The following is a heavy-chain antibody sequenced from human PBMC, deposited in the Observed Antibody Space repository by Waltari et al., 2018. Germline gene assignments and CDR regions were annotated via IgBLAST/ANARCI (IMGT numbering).Heavy chain of an antibody. CDR2: IYHSGST. CDR1: GYSISSGYY. V-gene: IGHV4-38-2*01. CDR3: ARQPDDYGDSGAFDI. J-gene: IGHJ3*02. Sequence: QVQLQESGPGLVKPSETLSLTCAVSGYSISSGYYWGWIRQPPGKGLEWIGSIYHSGSTYYNPSLKSRVTISVDTSKNQFSLKLSSVTAADTAVYYCARQPDDYGDSGAFDIWGQGTMVTVSS. D-gene: IGHD4-17*01.